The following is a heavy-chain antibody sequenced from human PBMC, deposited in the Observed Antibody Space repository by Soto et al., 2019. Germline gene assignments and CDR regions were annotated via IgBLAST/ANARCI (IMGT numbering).Heavy chain of an antibody. CDR2: INHSGST. J-gene: IGHJ4*02. V-gene: IGHV4-34*01. Sequence: SETLSLTCAVYGGSFSGYYWSWIRQPPGKGLEWIGEINHSGSTNYNPSLKSRVTISVDTSKNQFSLKLSSVTAADTAVYYCARGIRMVRGVIYFDYWGQGTLVTVSS. CDR1: GGSFSGYY. D-gene: IGHD3-10*01. CDR3: ARGIRMVRGVIYFDY.